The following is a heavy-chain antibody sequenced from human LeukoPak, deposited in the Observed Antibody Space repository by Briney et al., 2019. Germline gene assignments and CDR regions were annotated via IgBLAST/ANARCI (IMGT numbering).Heavy chain of an antibody. J-gene: IGHJ6*03. CDR3: ARVRYSFGYDYYYYLDV. V-gene: IGHV1-69*05. D-gene: IGHD5-18*01. CDR1: GGTFRSHG. Sequence: GASVKVSCKASGGTFRSHGFSWVRQAPGQRPEWMGGIIPIFGTANYAGNFQGRVAITTDESTSTVYMDVSSLDSGDTAVYYCARVRYSFGYDYYYYLDVWGKGTTVTVSS. CDR2: IIPIFGTA.